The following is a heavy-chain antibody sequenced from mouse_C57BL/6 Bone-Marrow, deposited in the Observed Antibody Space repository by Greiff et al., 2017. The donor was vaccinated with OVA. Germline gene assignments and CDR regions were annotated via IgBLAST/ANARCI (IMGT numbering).Heavy chain of an antibody. V-gene: IGHV1-50*01. CDR1: GYTFTSYW. D-gene: IGHD1-1*01. J-gene: IGHJ1*03. CDR2: IDPSDSYT. CDR3: ARTDYYGSSYCWYFDV. Sequence: VQLQQPGAELVKPGASVKLSCKASGYTFTSYWMQWVKQRPGQGLEWIGEIDPSDSYTNYNQKFKGKATLTVDTSSSTADMQLSSMTSADAAVYYCARTDYYGSSYCWYFDVWGTGTTVTVSS.